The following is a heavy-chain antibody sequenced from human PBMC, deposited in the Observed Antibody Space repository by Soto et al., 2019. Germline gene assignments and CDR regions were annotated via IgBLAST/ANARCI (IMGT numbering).Heavy chain of an antibody. V-gene: IGHV1-18*01. CDR3: ARDIQITIFGGSGEGY. Sequence: QVQLVQSGAEVKKPGASVKVSCKASGYTFTSYGISWVRQAPGQGLVWMGWISAYNGNTNYAQKLQGRGTMTTETTTSTAYNELRSLRSDDTAVYYCARDIQITIFGGSGEGYWGRGTMVTVSS. D-gene: IGHD3-3*01. J-gene: IGHJ4*02. CDR2: ISAYNGNT. CDR1: GYTFTSYG.